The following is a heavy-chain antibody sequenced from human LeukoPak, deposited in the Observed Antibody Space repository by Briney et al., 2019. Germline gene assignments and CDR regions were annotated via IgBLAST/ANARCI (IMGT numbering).Heavy chain of an antibody. D-gene: IGHD3-10*01. CDR2: MHHSGKA. CDR3: ARDTHEYGSGSYYDDTFDS. V-gene: IGHV4-59*11. Sequence: SETLSLTCTVSGGSMIDHYWSWVRQPPGKGLEWVGYMHHSGKANSNPSLKSRVTISVDTSKNQVSLKLSSVTAADTAVYYCARDTHEYGSGSYYDDTFDSWGQGTLVTVSS. CDR1: GGSMIDHY. J-gene: IGHJ3*02.